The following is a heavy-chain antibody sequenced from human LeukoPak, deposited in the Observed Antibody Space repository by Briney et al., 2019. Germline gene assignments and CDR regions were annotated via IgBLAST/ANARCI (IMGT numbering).Heavy chain of an antibody. CDR1: GGTFSSYA. J-gene: IGHJ4*02. V-gene: IGHV1-69*04. Sequence: GASVKVSCKASGGTFSSYAISWVRQAPGQGLEWMGRIIPILGIANYAQKFQGRVTITADKSTSTAYMELSSLRSEDTAVYYCAREIAVAGPAYYFDYWGQGTLVTVSS. CDR2: IIPILGIA. CDR3: AREIAVAGPAYYFDY. D-gene: IGHD6-19*01.